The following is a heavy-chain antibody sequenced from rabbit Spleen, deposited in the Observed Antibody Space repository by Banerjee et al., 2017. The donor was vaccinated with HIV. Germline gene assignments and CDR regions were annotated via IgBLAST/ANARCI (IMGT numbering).Heavy chain of an antibody. CDR3: AGGDDGDPSDGNALSL. CDR1: GFSFSDRDV. CDR2: INASTGKP. J-gene: IGHJ6*01. D-gene: IGHD6-1*01. V-gene: IGHV1S45*01. Sequence: QEQLVESGGGLVQPEGSLTLTCKASGFSFSDRDVMCWVRQAPGKGLQWIACINASTGKPVYASWAKGRFTISKTSSTTVTLQMTSLTAADTATYFCAGGDDGDPSDGNALSLWGPGTLVTVS.